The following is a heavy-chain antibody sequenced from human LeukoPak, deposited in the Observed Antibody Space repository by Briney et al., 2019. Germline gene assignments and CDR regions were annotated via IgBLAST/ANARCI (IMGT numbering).Heavy chain of an antibody. D-gene: IGHD6-13*01. CDR2: ISYDGSNK. CDR3: ARSVAYSSSWYAFDY. Sequence: GRSLRLSCAASGFTFSSYAMHWVRQAPGKGLEWVAVISYDGSNKYYADSVKGRFTISRDNSKNTLYLQMNSLRAEDTAVYYCARSVAYSSSWYAFDYWGQGTLVTVSS. CDR1: GFTFSSYA. J-gene: IGHJ4*02. V-gene: IGHV3-30-3*01.